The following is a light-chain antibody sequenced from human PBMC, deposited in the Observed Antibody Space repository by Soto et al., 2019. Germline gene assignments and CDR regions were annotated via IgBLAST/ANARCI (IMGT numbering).Light chain of an antibody. J-gene: IGKJ1*01. CDR1: QSVASN. V-gene: IGKV3-15*01. Sequence: ERAVTQSPATLSVSPGERATLSCRASQSVASNLAWYQQKPGQTPRLLIYAASTRATGIPARFSGSGSGTDFNLTITSLQSEDFAVYYCQQYYHWPRTFGQGTKVDI. CDR2: AAS. CDR3: QQYYHWPRT.